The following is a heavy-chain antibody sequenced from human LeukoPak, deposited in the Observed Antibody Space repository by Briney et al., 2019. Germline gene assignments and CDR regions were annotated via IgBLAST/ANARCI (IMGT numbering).Heavy chain of an antibody. CDR1: GYTFTGSY. CDR2: INPNSGGT. V-gene: IGHV1-2*02. Sequence: ASVKVSCKSSGYTFTGSYMHWVRQAPGQGLEWMGWINPNSGGTNYAQKFQGRVTMTRDTSISTAYMELSRLRSDDTAVYYCARTGGATYEIAFDIWGQGTMVTVSS. D-gene: IGHD1-26*01. J-gene: IGHJ3*02. CDR3: ARTGGATYEIAFDI.